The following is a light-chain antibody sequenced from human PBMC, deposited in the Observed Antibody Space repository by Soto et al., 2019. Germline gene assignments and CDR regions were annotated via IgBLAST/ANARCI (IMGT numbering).Light chain of an antibody. CDR1: TANIGSHP. CDR2: TNN. V-gene: IGLV1-44*01. Sequence: QSGLTQPPSASGTPGQRVTISCSGSTANIGSHPGNCYQHVPGTAPKLLITTNNQRPSGVPDRFSGFKSGSSASLVISGLQSEDEADYYCATWDDSLKGVFGTGPKVTVL. J-gene: IGLJ1*01. CDR3: ATWDDSLKGV.